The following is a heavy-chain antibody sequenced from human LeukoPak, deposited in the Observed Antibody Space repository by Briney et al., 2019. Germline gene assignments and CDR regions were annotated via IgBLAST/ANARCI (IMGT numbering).Heavy chain of an antibody. CDR3: AAGDYYDSSGYYLPFDY. D-gene: IGHD3-22*01. CDR1: GFTFTSSA. CDR2: IVVGSGNT. Sequence: SAKVSCKASGFTFTSSAVQWVRQARGQRLEWIGWIVVGSGNTNYAQKFQERVTITRDMSTSTAYMELSSLRSEDTAVYYCAAGDYYDSSGYYLPFDYWGQGTLVTVSS. J-gene: IGHJ4*02. V-gene: IGHV1-58*01.